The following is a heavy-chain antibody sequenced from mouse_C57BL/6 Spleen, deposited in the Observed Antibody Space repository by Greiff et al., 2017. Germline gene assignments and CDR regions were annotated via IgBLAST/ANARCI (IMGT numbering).Heavy chain of an antibody. CDR1: GFNIKDDY. D-gene: IGHD1-1*01. CDR2: IDPENGDT. V-gene: IGHV14-4*01. J-gene: IGHJ3*01. CDR3: TTNYGPGAY. Sequence: EVQLQESGAELVRPGASVKLSCTASGFNIKDDYMHWVKQRPEQGLEWIGWIDPENGDTEYASKFQGKATITAATSSNTAYLQLSSLTSEDTAVYYCTTNYGPGAYWGQGTLVTVSA.